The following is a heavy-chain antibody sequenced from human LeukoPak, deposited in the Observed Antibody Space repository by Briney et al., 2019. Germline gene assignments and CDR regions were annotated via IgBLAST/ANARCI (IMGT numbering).Heavy chain of an antibody. V-gene: IGHV4-39*01. CDR2: IYYSGST. CDR1: GGSISSSSYY. J-gene: IGHJ5*02. CDR3: ARHVLGATWWFDP. Sequence: PSETLSLTCTVSGGSISSSSYYWGWIRQPPGKGLEWIGSIYYSGSTYYNPSLKSRVTISGDTSKNQFSLKLTSVTAADTAVYYCARHVLGATWWFDPCGQGTLVTVSS. D-gene: IGHD1-26*01.